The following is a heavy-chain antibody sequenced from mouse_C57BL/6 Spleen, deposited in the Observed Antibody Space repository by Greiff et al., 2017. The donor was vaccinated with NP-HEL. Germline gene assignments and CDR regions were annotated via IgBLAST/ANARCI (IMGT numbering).Heavy chain of an antibody. D-gene: IGHD3-2*02. CDR2: IHPNSGST. J-gene: IGHJ3*01. V-gene: IGHV1-64*01. CDR1: GYTFTSYW. Sequence: VQLQQPGAELVKPGASVKLSCKASGYTFTSYWMHWVKQRPGQGLEWIGMIHPNSGSTNYNEKFKSKATLTVDKSSSTAYMQLSSLTSEDSAVYYCSRERSSGFAYWGQGTLVTVSA. CDR3: SRERSSGFAY.